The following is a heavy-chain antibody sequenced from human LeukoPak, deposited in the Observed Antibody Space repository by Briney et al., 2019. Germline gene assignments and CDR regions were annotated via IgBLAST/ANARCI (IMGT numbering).Heavy chain of an antibody. CDR3: AIDTYDSSGYHLDLFDY. Sequence: ASVKVSCKASGYTFTSYGVSWVRQAPGKGLEWMGWISAYNGNTNYAQKLQGRFTMTTDTSTSTAYMELRSLRSDDTAVYYCAIDTYDSSGYHLDLFDYWGQGTLVTVSS. CDR1: GYTFTSYG. D-gene: IGHD3-22*01. CDR2: ISAYNGNT. V-gene: IGHV1-18*01. J-gene: IGHJ4*02.